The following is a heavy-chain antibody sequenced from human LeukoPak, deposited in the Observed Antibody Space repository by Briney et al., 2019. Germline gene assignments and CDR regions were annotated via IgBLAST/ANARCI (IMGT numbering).Heavy chain of an antibody. CDR1: GFTFSSYA. Sequence: PGGSLRLSCAASGFTFSSYAMSWVRQVPGKGLEWLSTLVVTGGATYYADSVTGRFIISRDNSKNTLYLQMNSLTVEDTAVYYCAKDDGGEYHLFDSWGQGTLVTVSS. V-gene: IGHV3-23*01. CDR3: AKDDGGEYHLFDS. J-gene: IGHJ4*02. CDR2: LVVTGGAT. D-gene: IGHD3-16*01.